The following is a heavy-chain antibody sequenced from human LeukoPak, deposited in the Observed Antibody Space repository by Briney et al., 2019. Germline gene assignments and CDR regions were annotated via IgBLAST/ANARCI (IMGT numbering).Heavy chain of an antibody. CDR2: IYYSGST. Sequence: SETLSLTCTVSGGSISSYYWSWIRQPPGKGLEWIGYIYYSGSTNYNPSLKSRVTISVDTSKNQFSLKLSSVTAADTAVYYCARLIAAAGTGIDYWGQGTLVTVSS. CDR1: GGSISSYY. D-gene: IGHD6-13*01. J-gene: IGHJ4*02. V-gene: IGHV4-59*12. CDR3: ARLIAAAGTGIDY.